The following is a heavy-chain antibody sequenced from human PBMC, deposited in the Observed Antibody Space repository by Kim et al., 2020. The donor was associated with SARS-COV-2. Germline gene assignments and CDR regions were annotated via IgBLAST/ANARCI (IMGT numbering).Heavy chain of an antibody. Sequence: ASVKVSCKASGYTFTGYYMHWVRQAPGQGLEWMGRINPNSGGTNYAQKFQGRVTMTRDTSISTAYMELSRLRSDDTAVYYCARTGGTTYDFWRNYYYYGMDVWGQGTTVTVSS. J-gene: IGHJ6*02. D-gene: IGHD3-3*01. V-gene: IGHV1-2*06. CDR3: ARTGGTTYDFWRNYYYYGMDV. CDR1: GYTFTGYY. CDR2: INPNSGGT.